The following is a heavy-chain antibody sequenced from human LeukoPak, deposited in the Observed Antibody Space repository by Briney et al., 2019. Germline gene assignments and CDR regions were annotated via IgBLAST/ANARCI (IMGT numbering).Heavy chain of an antibody. CDR1: GFNFDDYA. CDR3: TRRAARWQFDL. CDR2: NWKTGNG. D-gene: IGHD5-24*01. Sequence: PGRSLRLSFAVSGFNFDDYAMHWVRQAPGRGLGWVSGNWKTGNGIYADSVKGPFTISRDNAKNSLYLQMSSLRAEDTALYYCTRRAARWQFDLWGRGTLLTVSS. J-gene: IGHJ2*01. V-gene: IGHV3-9*01.